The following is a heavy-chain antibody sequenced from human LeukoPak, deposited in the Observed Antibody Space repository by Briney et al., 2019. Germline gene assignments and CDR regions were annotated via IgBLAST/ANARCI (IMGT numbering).Heavy chain of an antibody. CDR2: ISSSGSTI. J-gene: IGHJ4*02. D-gene: IGHD2-2*01. CDR1: GFTFSDYY. V-gene: IGHV3-11*01. Sequence: NPGGSLRLSCAASGFTFSDYYMSWIRQAPGKGLEWVSYISSSGSTIYYADSVKGRFTISRDNAKNSLYLQMNSLRAEDTAVYYCAKDRLGPAPVLAFDYWGQGTLVTVSS. CDR3: AKDRLGPAPVLAFDY.